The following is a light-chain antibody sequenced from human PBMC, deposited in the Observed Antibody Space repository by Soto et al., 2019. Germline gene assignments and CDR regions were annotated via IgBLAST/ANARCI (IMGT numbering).Light chain of an antibody. CDR1: SSDVGSYNS. CDR3: SSFTNSISYV. J-gene: IGLJ1*01. CDR2: DVS. Sequence: QSALAQPASVSGSPGQSIAISCTGTSSDVGSYNSVSWYQQYPGKAPTLMIYDVSNRPSGVSDRFSGSKSGNTASLTISGLQAEDEADYYCSSFTNSISYVFGSGTKLTVL. V-gene: IGLV2-14*03.